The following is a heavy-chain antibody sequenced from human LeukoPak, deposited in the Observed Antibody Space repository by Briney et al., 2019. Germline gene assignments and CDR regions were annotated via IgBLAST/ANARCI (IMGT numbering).Heavy chain of an antibody. CDR3: ARTGRDGYKDPFDY. Sequence: PGRSLRLSCAVSGFTFSSYAMSWVRQAPGKGLEWVSAISGSGGSTYYADSVKGRFTISRDNSKNTLYLQMNSLRAEDTAVYYCARTGRDGYKDPFDYWGQGTLVTVSS. D-gene: IGHD5-24*01. CDR2: ISGSGGST. J-gene: IGHJ4*02. V-gene: IGHV3-23*01. CDR1: GFTFSSYA.